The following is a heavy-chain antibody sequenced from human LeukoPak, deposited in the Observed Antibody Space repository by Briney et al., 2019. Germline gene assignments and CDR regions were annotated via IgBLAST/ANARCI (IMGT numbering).Heavy chain of an antibody. Sequence: ASVKVSCKASGYTFTNYGISWVRQAPGQGLEWMGWISAYNANTNYAQRLQGRVTMTTDTSTSIAYMELRSLRSDDTAVYFCARDYYSGSYYGDYWGQGTLVTVSS. CDR2: ISAYNANT. CDR3: ARDYYSGSYYGDY. V-gene: IGHV1-18*01. CDR1: GYTFTNYG. J-gene: IGHJ4*02. D-gene: IGHD1-26*01.